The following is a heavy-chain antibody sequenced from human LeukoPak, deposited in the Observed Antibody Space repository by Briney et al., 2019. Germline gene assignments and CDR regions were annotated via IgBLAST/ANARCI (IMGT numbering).Heavy chain of an antibody. J-gene: IGHJ3*02. Sequence: GGSLRLSCAASGFTVSGNYMSWVRQAPGKGLQWVSVIYIGGSTYYADSVKGRFTISRDSSKNTLYLQMNSLRAEDTALYYCAKGYDYDSSADAFDIWGQGTMVTVSS. V-gene: IGHV3-53*05. D-gene: IGHD3-22*01. CDR1: GFTVSGNY. CDR2: IYIGGST. CDR3: AKGYDYDSSADAFDI.